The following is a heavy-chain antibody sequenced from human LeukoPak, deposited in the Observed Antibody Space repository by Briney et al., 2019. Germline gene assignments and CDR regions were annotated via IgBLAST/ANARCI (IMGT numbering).Heavy chain of an antibody. Sequence: GGSLRLSCAASGFTFSSYAMNWVRQAPGKGLEWVSAISSSGSSTYYADSVKGRFTISRDNSKNTLYLQMNSLRAEDTAVYYCAKDRGQLVPKYNWFDPWGQGALVTVSS. CDR2: ISSSGSST. J-gene: IGHJ5*02. V-gene: IGHV3-23*01. D-gene: IGHD6-6*01. CDR3: AKDRGQLVPKYNWFDP. CDR1: GFTFSSYA.